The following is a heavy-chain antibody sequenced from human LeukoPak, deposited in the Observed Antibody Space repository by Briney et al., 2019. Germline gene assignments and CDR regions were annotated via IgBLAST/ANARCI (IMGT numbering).Heavy chain of an antibody. CDR3: ARDHGYQRVFDY. CDR2: IIPIFGTA. CDR1: GGTFSSYA. V-gene: IGHV1-69*06. Sequence: SVKVSCKASGGTFSSYAISWVRQAPGQGLEWMGGIIPIFGTANYAQKFQGRVTITADKSTSTAYMELSSLRSEDTAVYYCARDHGYQRVFDYWGQGTLVTVSS. J-gene: IGHJ4*02. D-gene: IGHD2-2*03.